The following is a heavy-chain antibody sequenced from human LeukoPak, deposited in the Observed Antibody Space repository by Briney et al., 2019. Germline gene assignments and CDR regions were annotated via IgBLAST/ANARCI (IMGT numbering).Heavy chain of an antibody. J-gene: IGHJ4*02. D-gene: IGHD4/OR15-4a*01. CDR3: ARDSVGLWSQYFDY. CDR2: INPSGGST. Sequence: ASVKVSCKASGYTFTSYYMHWVRQAPGQGLEWMGIINPSGGSTSYAQKFQGRVTMARDMSTSTVYMGLSSLRSGDTAVYYCARDSVGLWSQYFDYWGQGTLVTVSS. V-gene: IGHV1-46*01. CDR1: GYTFTSYY.